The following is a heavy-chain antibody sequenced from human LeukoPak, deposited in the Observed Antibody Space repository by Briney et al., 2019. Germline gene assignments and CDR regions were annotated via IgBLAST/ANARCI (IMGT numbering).Heavy chain of an antibody. CDR2: ISGSGGST. CDR3: AKPTCSSTSCYSRMDAFDI. CDR1: GFTFSSYA. D-gene: IGHD2-2*01. V-gene: IGHV3-23*01. Sequence: PGGSLRLSCAASGFTFSSYAMSWVRQAPGKGLELVSAISGSGGSTYYADSVKGRFTISRDNSKNTLYLQMNSLRAEDTAVYYCAKPTCSSTSCYSRMDAFDIWGQGTMVTVSS. J-gene: IGHJ3*02.